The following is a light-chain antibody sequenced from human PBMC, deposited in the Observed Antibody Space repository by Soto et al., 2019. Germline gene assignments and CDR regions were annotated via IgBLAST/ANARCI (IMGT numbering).Light chain of an antibody. Sequence: QPVLTQPRSVSGSPGQSVTISCTGTSSDVGDYNYVSWYQQHPGKAPKFIIYEVSKRPSGVPDRFSGSKSGNTASLTISGLQAEDEADYYCCSYAGTYTVLFGGGTKLTVL. CDR3: CSYAGTYTVL. CDR1: SSDVGDYNY. V-gene: IGLV2-11*01. CDR2: EVS. J-gene: IGLJ2*01.